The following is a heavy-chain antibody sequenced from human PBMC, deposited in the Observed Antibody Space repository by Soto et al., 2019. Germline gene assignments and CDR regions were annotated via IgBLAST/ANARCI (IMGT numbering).Heavy chain of an antibody. Sequence: QPGGSLRLSCAASGFTFGDYAMYWVRQAPGKGLEWVSGISWNGGSIGYEDSVKGRFTISRDNAKNSLYLQMDSLRPEDTALYYCAKEHTWGGGTYSPFDCWGQGT. CDR1: GFTFGDYA. V-gene: IGHV3-9*01. CDR2: ISWNGGSI. D-gene: IGHD1-26*01. CDR3: AKEHTWGGGTYSPFDC. J-gene: IGHJ4*02.